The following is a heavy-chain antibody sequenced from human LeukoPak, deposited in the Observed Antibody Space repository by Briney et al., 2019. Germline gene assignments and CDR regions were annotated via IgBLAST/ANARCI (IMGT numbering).Heavy chain of an antibody. CDR2: IYHSGST. D-gene: IGHD1-1*01. V-gene: IGHV4-59*01. CDR1: GGSMSSYY. Sequence: SETLSLTCSVSGGSMSSYYWSWIRQSPGKGLEWIGYIYHSGSTDYNSSLKSRVTLSEDTSKKQFSLKVSSVTAADTAVYYCASQGGYGSYFDYWGQGTLVTVSS. CDR3: ASQGGYGSYFDY. J-gene: IGHJ4*02.